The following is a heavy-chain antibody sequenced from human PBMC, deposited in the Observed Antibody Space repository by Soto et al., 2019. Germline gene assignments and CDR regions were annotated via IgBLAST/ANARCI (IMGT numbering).Heavy chain of an antibody. CDR3: AKHNSGWYYFDY. Sequence: AGGSLRLSCAASGFTFSSYAMSWVRQAPGKGLEWVSALSSGGGNTYYADSVKGRFTISRDSSKNTLYLQMSSLRAEDTAVYYCAKHNSGWYYFDYWGQGTLVTVSS. CDR2: LSSGGGNT. D-gene: IGHD6-19*01. V-gene: IGHV3-23*01. J-gene: IGHJ4*02. CDR1: GFTFSSYA.